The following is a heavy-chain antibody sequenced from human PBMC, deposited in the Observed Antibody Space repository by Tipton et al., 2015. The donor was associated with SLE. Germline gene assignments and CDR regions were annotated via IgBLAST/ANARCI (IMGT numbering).Heavy chain of an antibody. Sequence: TLSLTCAVYGGSFSGYYWNWIRQPPGKGLEWIGEINHSGRTNYSPSLKSRVTISVDTSKNQFSLKLSSVNAADTAVYYCARHGGYYFDYWGQGTLVTVSS. CDR1: GGSFSGYY. V-gene: IGHV4-34*01. D-gene: IGHD4-23*01. CDR2: INHSGRT. CDR3: ARHGGYYFDY. J-gene: IGHJ4*02.